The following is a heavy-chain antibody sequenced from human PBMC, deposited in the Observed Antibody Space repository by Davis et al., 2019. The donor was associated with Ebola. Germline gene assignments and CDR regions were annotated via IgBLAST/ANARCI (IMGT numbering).Heavy chain of an antibody. Sequence: ASVKVSCKASGGTFSSYAISWVRQAPGQGLEWMGWINPNSGGTNYAQKFQGWVTMTRDTSISTAYMELSRLRSDDTAVYYCARGYDPQYYYYYGMDVWGQGTTVTVSS. D-gene: IGHD5-12*01. CDR2: INPNSGGT. J-gene: IGHJ6*02. CDR1: GGTFSSYA. CDR3: ARGYDPQYYYYYGMDV. V-gene: IGHV1-2*04.